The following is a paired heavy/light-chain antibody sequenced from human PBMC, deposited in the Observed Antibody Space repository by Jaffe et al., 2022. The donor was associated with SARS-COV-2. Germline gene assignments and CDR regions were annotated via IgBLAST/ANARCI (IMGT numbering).Heavy chain of an antibody. V-gene: IGHV3-23*01. CDR1: GFTFRNYV. D-gene: IGHD6-13*01. Sequence: EVQLLDSGGGLVHPGGSLRLSCAASGFTFRNYVLTWVRQAPGKGLEWVSGISDSGAGTYYADSVKGRFTISRDNSKNMVFLQMNSLRADDTAVYYCVKGQNSGSWFGDYWGQGTLVTVFS. J-gene: IGHJ4*02. CDR2: ISDSGAGT. CDR3: VKGQNSGSWFGDY.
Light chain of an antibody. CDR2: DAS. V-gene: IGKV3-11*01. J-gene: IGKJ4*01. Sequence: EIVLTQSPATLSLSPGERATLSCRASQSVTSALAWYQQKPGQAPRLLIYDASNRATGIPARFSASGSGTDFTLTISSLEPEDFAVYYCQHRFNWPLTFGGGTKVEIK. CDR3: QHRFNWPLT. CDR1: QSVTSA.